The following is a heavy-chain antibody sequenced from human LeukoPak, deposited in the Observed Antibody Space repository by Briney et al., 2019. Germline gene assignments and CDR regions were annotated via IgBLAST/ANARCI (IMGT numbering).Heavy chain of an antibody. CDR3: ARGSDGSSWYSPSDY. V-gene: IGHV1-2*02. CDR1: GYTFIVYY. J-gene: IGHJ4*02. CDR2: INPDSGAT. D-gene: IGHD6-13*01. Sequence: ASVTVSFTASGYTFIVYYMHWVRQAPGQGLEWMGWINPDSGATNSAQKFQGRATMTRDTSISTAYMELSRLRSDDTAVYYCARGSDGSSWYSPSDYWGQGTLVTVSS.